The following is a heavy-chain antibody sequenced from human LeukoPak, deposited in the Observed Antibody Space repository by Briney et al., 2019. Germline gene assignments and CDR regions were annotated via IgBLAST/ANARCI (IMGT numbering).Heavy chain of an antibody. D-gene: IGHD3-10*01. J-gene: IGHJ5*02. CDR3: ARLPNSGADLTWFDP. Sequence: GESLKISCKASGYRFTYYWIAWVRQMPGKGLEWMGIIYPYDSHTRYSPSFQGQVTIPADKSISTAYLQWSSLKASDTAMYYCARLPNSGADLTWFDPWGQGTLVTVSS. CDR1: GYRFTYYW. CDR2: IYPYDSHT. V-gene: IGHV5-51*01.